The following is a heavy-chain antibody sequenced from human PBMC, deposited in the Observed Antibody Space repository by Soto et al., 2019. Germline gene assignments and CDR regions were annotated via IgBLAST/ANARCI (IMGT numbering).Heavy chain of an antibody. CDR1: GYTFSDYF. V-gene: IGHV1-2*02. CDR3: ARSK. J-gene: IGHJ1*01. CDR2: INPNTAAT. Sequence: ASVKVSCKASGYTFSDYFIQWLRQAPGQGLEWVAWINPNTAATNYAKKFQDRVTVTSDTSFSTAYLELTRLRSDDTALYYGARSKWGLG.